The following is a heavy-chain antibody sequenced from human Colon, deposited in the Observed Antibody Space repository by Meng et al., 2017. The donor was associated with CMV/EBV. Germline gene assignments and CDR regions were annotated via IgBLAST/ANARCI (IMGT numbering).Heavy chain of an antibody. CDR1: GGSLSSNSYY. Sequence: GSLRLSCTVSGGSLSSNSYYWGWIRQPPGKGLEWIGNIYYSGNTYYNPSLKSRVTTSVDTSKNQFSLKLSSVTAADTAVYYCARGEQLSDFDYWGQGTLVTVSS. J-gene: IGHJ4*02. V-gene: IGHV4-39*07. D-gene: IGHD6-6*01. CDR3: ARGEQLSDFDY. CDR2: IYYSGNT.